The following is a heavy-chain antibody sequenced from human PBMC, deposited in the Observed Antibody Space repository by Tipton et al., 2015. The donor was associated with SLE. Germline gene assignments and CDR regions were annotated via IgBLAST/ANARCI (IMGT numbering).Heavy chain of an antibody. CDR2: IRSKAYGGTT. D-gene: IGHD6-6*01. J-gene: IGHJ4*02. V-gene: IGHV3-49*03. Sequence: QLVQSGGGLVQPGRSLRLSCTASGFTFGDYAMSWFRQAPGKGLEWVGFIRSKAYGGTTEYAASVKGRFTISRDDSKSIAYLQMNSLKTEDTAVYYCSRDLGEQLVFGYWGQGTLVTVSS. CDR1: GFTFGDYA. CDR3: SRDLGEQLVFGY.